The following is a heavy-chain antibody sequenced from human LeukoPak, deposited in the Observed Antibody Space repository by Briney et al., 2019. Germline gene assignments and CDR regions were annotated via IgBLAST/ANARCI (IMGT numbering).Heavy chain of an antibody. J-gene: IGHJ4*02. V-gene: IGHV4-39*01. Sequence: ASETLSLTCTVSGGSISSSSYYWGWIRQPPGKGLEWIGSIYYSGSTYYNPSLKSRVTISVDTSKNQFSLKLSSVTAADTAVYYCARRSKGASKYSSSLSFDYWGQGTLVTVSS. CDR1: GGSISSSSYY. CDR2: IYYSGST. D-gene: IGHD6-6*01. CDR3: ARRSKGASKYSSSLSFDY.